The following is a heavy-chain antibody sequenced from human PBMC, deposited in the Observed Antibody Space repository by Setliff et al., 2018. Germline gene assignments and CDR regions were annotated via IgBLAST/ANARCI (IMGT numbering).Heavy chain of an antibody. V-gene: IGHV3-23*01. J-gene: IGHJ4*02. CDR3: ARTCSGSGCYAGLES. D-gene: IGHD2-15*01. CDR2: ISGSGGST. Sequence: PGGSLRLSCAASGFTFSSYAMSWVRQAPGKGLEWVSAISGSGGSTYYADPVKGRFTISRDNSKNTLYLQMNSLRPEDTAVYYCARTCSGSGCYAGLESWGQGTPVTVSS. CDR1: GFTFSSYA.